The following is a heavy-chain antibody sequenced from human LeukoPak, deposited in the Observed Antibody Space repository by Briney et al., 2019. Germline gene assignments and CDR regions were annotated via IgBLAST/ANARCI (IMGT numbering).Heavy chain of an antibody. Sequence: ASVKVSCKASGYTFTGHYMHWARQAPGQGLEWMGWINPNSGDRSSAQKFQGRVTMTRDTSISTVYMELSRLGPDDTAVYYCAREGWDQRDTAAFDHWGQGTLVTVSS. V-gene: IGHV1-2*02. CDR3: AREGWDQRDTAAFDH. D-gene: IGHD6-19*01. J-gene: IGHJ4*02. CDR1: GYTFTGHY. CDR2: INPNSGDR.